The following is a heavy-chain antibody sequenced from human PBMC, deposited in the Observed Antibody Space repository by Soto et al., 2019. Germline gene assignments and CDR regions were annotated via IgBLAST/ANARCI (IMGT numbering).Heavy chain of an antibody. D-gene: IGHD6-19*01. Sequence: SETLSLTCTVSGGSIISSSYYWGWIRQPPGKGLEWIGSIYYSGSTYYNPSLKSRVTISVDTSKNQFSLKLSSVTAADTAVYYCARHRRGGWYYFDYWGQGTLVTVSS. J-gene: IGHJ4*02. CDR2: IYYSGST. CDR1: GGSIISSSYY. CDR3: ARHRRGGWYYFDY. V-gene: IGHV4-39*01.